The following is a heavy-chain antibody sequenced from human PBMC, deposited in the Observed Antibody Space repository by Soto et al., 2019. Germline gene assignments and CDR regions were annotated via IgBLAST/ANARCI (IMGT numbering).Heavy chain of an antibody. Sequence: QVQLVESGGGVVQPGRSLRLSCAASGFTFSSYGMHWVRQAPGKGLEWVAVISYDGSNKYYADSVKGRFTISRDNSKNTLFLQMNSLRAEDTAVYYCAKVSERSYGRNYYYYYGMDVWGQGTTVTVSS. J-gene: IGHJ6*02. V-gene: IGHV3-30*18. CDR3: AKVSERSYGRNYYYYYGMDV. CDR2: ISYDGSNK. CDR1: GFTFSSYG. D-gene: IGHD1-26*01.